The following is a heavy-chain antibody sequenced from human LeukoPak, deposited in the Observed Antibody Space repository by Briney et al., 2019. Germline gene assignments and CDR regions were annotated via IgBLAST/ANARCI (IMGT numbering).Heavy chain of an antibody. V-gene: IGHV3-21*01. CDR3: ARELQQLWRPIDY. D-gene: IGHD5-18*01. CDR1: GFTFGSYS. J-gene: IGHJ4*02. Sequence: GGSLRLSCAASGFTFGSYSMNWVRQAPGKGLEWVSSISSSSSYIYYADSVKGRFTISRDNAKNSLYLQMNSLRAEDTAVYYCARELQQLWRPIDYWGQGTLVTVSS. CDR2: ISSSSSYI.